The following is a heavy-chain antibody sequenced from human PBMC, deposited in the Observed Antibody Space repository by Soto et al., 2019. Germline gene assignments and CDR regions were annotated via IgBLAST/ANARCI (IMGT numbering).Heavy chain of an antibody. CDR3: ASEYCSSTSCRKPYYYGMDV. CDR2: IWYDGSNK. J-gene: IGHJ6*02. D-gene: IGHD2-2*01. Sequence: GSLRLSCAASGSTFSSYGMHWVRQAPGKGLEWVAVIWYDGSNKYYADSVKGRFTISRDNSKNTLYLQMNSLRAEDTAVYYCASEYCSSTSCRKPYYYGMDVWGQGTTVTVSS. CDR1: GSTFSSYG. V-gene: IGHV3-33*01.